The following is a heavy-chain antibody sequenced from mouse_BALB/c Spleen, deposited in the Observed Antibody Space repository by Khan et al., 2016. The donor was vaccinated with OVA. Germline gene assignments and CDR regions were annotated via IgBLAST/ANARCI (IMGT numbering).Heavy chain of an antibody. J-gene: IGHJ2*01. CDR3: ARIYRSDFDY. CDR1: GYSFTGYF. CDR2: INPHIGET. D-gene: IGHD1-1*01. Sequence: VQLKQSGPVLVKPGTSVKISCKASGYSFTGYFMNWVMQSPGKSLEWIGRINPHIGETFYNQKFMDKATLTVDESSNTAHMELRSLASEDSAVYYCARIYRSDFDYWGQGTTLTVSS. V-gene: IGHV1-20*02.